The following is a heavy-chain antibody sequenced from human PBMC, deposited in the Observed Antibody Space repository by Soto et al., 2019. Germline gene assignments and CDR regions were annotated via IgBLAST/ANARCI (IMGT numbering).Heavy chain of an antibody. Sequence: LALTCSVSGRSMSSNYWSWIRQSPDKGLEWLGYVFYGGTDYNPSLGGRVSMSVETSKSQFSLKLTSVTVADTAVYYCASYRGALYFESWGPGILVTVSS. D-gene: IGHD3-16*01. J-gene: IGHJ4*02. CDR3: ASYRGALYFES. CDR2: VFYGGT. CDR1: GRSMSSNY. V-gene: IGHV4-59*01.